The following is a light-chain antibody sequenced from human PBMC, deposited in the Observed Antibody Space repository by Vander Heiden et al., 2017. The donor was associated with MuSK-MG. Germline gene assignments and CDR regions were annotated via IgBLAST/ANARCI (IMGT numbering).Light chain of an antibody. Sequence: DIVMTQSPDPLAVSLGERATINCKSSQSVLYSSNSKNYLAWYQQKPGQPPKLLIYWASTRESGVPDRFSGSGSGTDFTLTISGLQAEDVAVYYCQQVDSTPRTFGQGTKVXIK. V-gene: IGKV4-1*01. CDR3: QQVDSTPRT. J-gene: IGKJ1*01. CDR2: WAS. CDR1: QSVLYSSNSKNY.